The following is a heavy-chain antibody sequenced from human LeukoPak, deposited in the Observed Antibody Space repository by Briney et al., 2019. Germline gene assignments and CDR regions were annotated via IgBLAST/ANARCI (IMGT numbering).Heavy chain of an antibody. J-gene: IGHJ4*02. V-gene: IGHV4-39*01. CDR1: GGSISSSSYY. CDR2: IYYSGST. D-gene: IGHD4-17*01. Sequence: SETLSLTCTVSGGSISSSSYYWGWIRQPPGKGLEWIGSIYYSGSTYYNPSLKSRVTISVDTSKNQFSLKLSSVTAADTAVYYCARRIVTVTNFDYWGQRTLVTVSS. CDR3: ARRIVTVTNFDY.